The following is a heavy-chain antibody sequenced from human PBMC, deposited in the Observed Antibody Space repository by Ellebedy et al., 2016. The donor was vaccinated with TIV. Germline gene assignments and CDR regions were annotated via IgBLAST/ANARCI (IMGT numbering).Heavy chain of an antibody. V-gene: IGHV3-7*01. CDR1: GFIFSNHW. Sequence: GGSLRLSXGVSGFIFSNHWMNWVRQAPGKGLEWVANIKPDGSDKYYVDSVKGRFTISRDNSKNSLYLQMNSLRAEDTAVYYCAREMRPYSSGWPFDYWGQGTLVTVSS. D-gene: IGHD6-19*01. CDR2: IKPDGSDK. CDR3: AREMRPYSSGWPFDY. J-gene: IGHJ4*02.